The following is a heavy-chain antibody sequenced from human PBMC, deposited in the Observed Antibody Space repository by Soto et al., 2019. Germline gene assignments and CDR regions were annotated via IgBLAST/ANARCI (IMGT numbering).Heavy chain of an antibody. J-gene: IGHJ4*02. CDR1: GGSIRSGDYY. D-gene: IGHD3-22*01. CDR3: ARTGGIGDSSI. V-gene: IGHV4-30-4*01. CDR2: IYYSGST. Sequence: SETLSLTCPVSGGSIRSGDYYWSWIRQPPGKGLEWIGYIYYSGSTYYNPSLKSRVTISVDTSKNQFSLKLSSVTAADTAVYYCARTGGIGDSSIWGQGTLVTVSS.